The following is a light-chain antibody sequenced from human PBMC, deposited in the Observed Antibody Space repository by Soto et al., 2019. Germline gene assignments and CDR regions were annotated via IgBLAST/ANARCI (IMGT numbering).Light chain of an antibody. Sequence: DIQMTQSPSTLSASVGDTVTVTCRASQSTGRWLAWYQQKPGKAPKLLIFDASTLENGVPARFSGSRSGPEFSLTISSLQPDDFATYYCQQYYSYWTFGQGTKVDIK. V-gene: IGKV1-5*01. CDR3: QQYYSYWT. CDR2: DAS. J-gene: IGKJ1*01. CDR1: QSTGRW.